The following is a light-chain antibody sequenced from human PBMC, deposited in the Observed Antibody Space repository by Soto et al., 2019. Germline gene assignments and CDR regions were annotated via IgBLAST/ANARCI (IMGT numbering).Light chain of an antibody. Sequence: QSLLTQPPSTSPAPPHRVAIFCSVSSSNIGSNTVTWYQQRPGTAPKLLIYSTSQRSSGVPGRFSGSKSGASASLSISGLKSEDEADYYCAAWDDRLDVYVFGTGTKVT. J-gene: IGLJ1*01. CDR1: SSNIGSNT. V-gene: IGLV1-44*01. CDR3: AAWDDRLDVYV. CDR2: STS.